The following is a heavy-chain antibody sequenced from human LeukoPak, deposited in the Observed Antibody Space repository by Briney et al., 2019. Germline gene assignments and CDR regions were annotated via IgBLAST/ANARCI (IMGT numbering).Heavy chain of an antibody. Sequence: WASVKVSCKASGGTFSSYAISWVRQAPGQGLEWMGGIIPIFGTANYAQKFQGRVTITADESTSTAYMELSSLRSEDTAVYYCARGRNIEMTTMSGGSDYWGQGTLVTVSS. J-gene: IGHJ4*02. D-gene: IGHD5-24*01. CDR2: IIPIFGTA. CDR1: GGTFSSYA. V-gene: IGHV1-69*13. CDR3: ARGRNIEMTTMSGGSDY.